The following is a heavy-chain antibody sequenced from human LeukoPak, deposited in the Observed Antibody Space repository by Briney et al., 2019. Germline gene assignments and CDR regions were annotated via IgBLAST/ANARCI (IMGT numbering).Heavy chain of an antibody. Sequence: ASVKVSCEASGYTFTGYYMHWVRQAPGQGLEWMGRINPNSGGTNYAQKFQGRVTMTRDTSISTAYMELSRLTSDDTAVYYCARGSLVRRVIDYMDVWGKGTTVTISS. CDR2: INPNSGGT. CDR3: ARGSLVRRVIDYMDV. V-gene: IGHV1-2*06. D-gene: IGHD3-10*01. CDR1: GYTFTGYY. J-gene: IGHJ6*03.